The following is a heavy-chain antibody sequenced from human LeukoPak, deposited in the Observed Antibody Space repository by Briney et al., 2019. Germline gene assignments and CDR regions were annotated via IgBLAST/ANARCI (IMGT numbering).Heavy chain of an antibody. V-gene: IGHV3-23*01. CDR2: ISGTGGTT. J-gene: IGHJ4*02. Sequence: GGSLRLSCAASGFTFSSYGMSWVRQAPGKGLEWVSAISGTGGTTYYADSVKGRFTISRDNAENSLSLQIISLRDEDTAVYSCARDPSEASHPYYFDFWGRGTLVTVSS. CDR3: ARDPSEASHPYYFDF. CDR1: GFTFSSYG.